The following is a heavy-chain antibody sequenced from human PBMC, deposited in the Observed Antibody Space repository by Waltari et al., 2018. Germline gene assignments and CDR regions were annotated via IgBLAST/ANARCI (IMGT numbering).Heavy chain of an antibody. V-gene: IGHV3-33*01. Sequence: QVHLVESGGGVVQPGRSLRLSCAASGFTLSSYGNHWVRQAPGKGLEWVAVIWYDGTNTYYGDSVKGRFTISRDNSKNTVFLQMNSLRVEDTAVYYCARGVVVAPPDYWGQGTLVTVSS. J-gene: IGHJ4*02. CDR3: ARGVVVAPPDY. CDR1: GFTLSSYG. CDR2: IWYDGTNT. D-gene: IGHD2-15*01.